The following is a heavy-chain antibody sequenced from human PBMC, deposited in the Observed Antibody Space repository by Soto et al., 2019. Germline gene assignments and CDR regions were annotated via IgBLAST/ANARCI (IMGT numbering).Heavy chain of an antibody. V-gene: IGHV3-23*01. CDR2: ISGSGGST. CDR1: GFTFSSYV. J-gene: IGHJ4*02. CDR3: AILRSSGWYYFDY. D-gene: IGHD6-19*01. Sequence: EVQLLESGGGLVQPGGSLRLSCAASGFTFSSYVVSWVRQAPGKGLEWVSAISGSGGSTYYADSVKGRFTISRDNSKNTLYLQMNSLRAEDTAVYYCAILRSSGWYYFDYWGQGTLVPVSS.